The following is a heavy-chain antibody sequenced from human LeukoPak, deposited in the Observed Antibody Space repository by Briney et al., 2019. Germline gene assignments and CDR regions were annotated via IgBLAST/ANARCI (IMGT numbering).Heavy chain of an antibody. V-gene: IGHV1-2*02. Sequence: ASVKVSCKASGYTFTGYYMHWVRQAPGQGLEWMGWINPNSGGTNYAQKFQGRVTITADESTSTAYMYLSSLRSEDTAVYYCARAAVPCSGTSCFSYHYYMDVWGKGTTVTVS. D-gene: IGHD2-15*01. CDR2: INPNSGGT. CDR3: ARAAVPCSGTSCFSYHYYMDV. J-gene: IGHJ6*03. CDR1: GYTFTGYY.